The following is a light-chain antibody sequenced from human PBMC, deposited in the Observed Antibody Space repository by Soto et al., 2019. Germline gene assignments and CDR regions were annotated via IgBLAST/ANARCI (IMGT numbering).Light chain of an antibody. V-gene: IGKV3-20*01. CDR2: GAS. CDR1: QSVSNNY. J-gene: IGKJ5*01. CDR3: QFYGSSLIT. Sequence: EIVLTQSPGTLSLSPGERATLSCRASQSVSNNYLAWYQQKPGQAPRLLIYGASNRATGIPDRFSGSGSGTDFTLTISRLEPEDSAVYYCQFYGSSLITFGQGTRLEIK.